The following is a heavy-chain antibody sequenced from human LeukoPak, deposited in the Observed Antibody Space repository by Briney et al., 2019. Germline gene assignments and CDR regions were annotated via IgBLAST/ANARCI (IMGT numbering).Heavy chain of an antibody. D-gene: IGHD2-15*01. V-gene: IGHV4-34*01. CDR3: ARSHCSGGSCYPNWFDP. CDR2: INHSGST. Sequence: PSDTLSLTCAIYAGSFSGYYWSWIRQPPGKGLEWIGEINHSGSTNYSPSLKSRVTISVDKSKNQFSLELSSVTAADTAVYYCARSHCSGGSCYPNWFDPWGQGTLVTVSS. CDR1: AGSFSGYY. J-gene: IGHJ5*02.